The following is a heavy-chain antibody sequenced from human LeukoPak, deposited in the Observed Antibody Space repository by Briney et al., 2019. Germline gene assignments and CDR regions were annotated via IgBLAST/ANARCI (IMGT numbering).Heavy chain of an antibody. Sequence: PGGSLRLSCAASGFTFSSYSMNWVRQAPGKGLEWVSAISGSGGSTYYADSVKGRFTISRDNSKNTLYLQMNSLRAEDTAVYYCATITAVVDFWGQGTLVTGSS. CDR3: ATITAVVDF. J-gene: IGHJ4*02. CDR1: GFTFSSYS. V-gene: IGHV3-23*01. D-gene: IGHD5-18*01. CDR2: ISGSGGST.